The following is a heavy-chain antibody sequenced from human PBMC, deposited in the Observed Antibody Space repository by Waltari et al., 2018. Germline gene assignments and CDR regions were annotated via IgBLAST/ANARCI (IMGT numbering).Heavy chain of an antibody. CDR1: GFTFNSYI. V-gene: IGHV3-48*01. Sequence: EVQLVESGGGLVQPGGSLRLSCAASGFTFNSYIMNWVRQAPGKGREWVSYISSSSSTIYYADSVKGRFTISRDNAKNSLYLQMNSLRAEDTAVYYCARDSNKKYFQHWGQGTLVTVSS. D-gene: IGHD4-4*01. CDR3: ARDSNKKYFQH. CDR2: ISSSSSTI. J-gene: IGHJ1*01.